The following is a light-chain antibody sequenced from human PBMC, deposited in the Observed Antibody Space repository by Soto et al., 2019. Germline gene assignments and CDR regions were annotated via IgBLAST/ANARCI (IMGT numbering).Light chain of an antibody. CDR2: DVS. Sequence: QSVLTQPASVSGSPGQSITISCTGTSSDVGGYNYVSWYQQHPGKAPKLMIYDVSNRPSGVSNRFSGSKSGNTASLTISGLQAEDGADYYCSSYTGSSTVGVFGTGTKVTVL. CDR3: SSYTGSSTVGV. J-gene: IGLJ1*01. CDR1: SSDVGGYNY. V-gene: IGLV2-14*01.